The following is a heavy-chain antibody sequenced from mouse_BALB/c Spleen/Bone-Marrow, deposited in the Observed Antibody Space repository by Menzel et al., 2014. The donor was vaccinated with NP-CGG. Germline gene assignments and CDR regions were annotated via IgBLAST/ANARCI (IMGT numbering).Heavy chain of an antibody. D-gene: IGHD2-3*01. CDR2: TWSGGST. CDR3: ARNNGGYYSWFAY. Sequence: VQLQQSGPGLVQPSQSLSITCTVSGFSLTSYGVHWVRQSPGKGLEWLGVTWSGGSTDYNAAFISRLSISKDNSKSQVFFKMNSLQANDTAIYYCARNNGGYYSWFAYWGQGTLVTVSA. J-gene: IGHJ3*01. CDR1: GFSLTSYG. V-gene: IGHV2-2*02.